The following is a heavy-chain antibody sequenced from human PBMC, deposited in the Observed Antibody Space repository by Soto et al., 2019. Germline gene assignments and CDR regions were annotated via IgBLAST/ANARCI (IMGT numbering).Heavy chain of an antibody. J-gene: IGHJ4*02. Sequence: QVQLVQSGGEVKKPGASVTVSCKASGYSFSSYTINWVRQAPGQGLEWLGWIRAYNGNTKYVEKLQGRVTMTTDTVTSTAYMELRNLRSDDTAVYYCARESKKWPDFWGPGTLVTVSS. D-gene: IGHD5-12*01. CDR2: IRAYNGNT. CDR1: GYSFSSYT. V-gene: IGHV1-18*04. CDR3: ARESKKWPDF.